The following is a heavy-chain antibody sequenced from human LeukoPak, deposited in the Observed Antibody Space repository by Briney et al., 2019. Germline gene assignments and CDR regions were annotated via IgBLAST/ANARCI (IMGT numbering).Heavy chain of an antibody. CDR2: ISAYNGNT. Sequence: ASVKVSCKASGYTFTSYGISWVRQAPGQGLEWMGWISAYNGNTNYAQKLQGRVTMTTEPSTSTAYMELRSLRSDDTAVYYCARDSRHGGYYYYMDVWGKGTTVTVSS. V-gene: IGHV1-18*01. D-gene: IGHD3-10*01. J-gene: IGHJ6*03. CDR1: GYTFTSYG. CDR3: ARDSRHGGYYYYMDV.